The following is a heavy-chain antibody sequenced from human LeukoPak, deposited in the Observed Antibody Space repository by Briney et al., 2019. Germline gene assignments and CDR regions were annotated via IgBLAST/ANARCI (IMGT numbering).Heavy chain of an antibody. CDR3: AREGDRSSDTSGSYPLDY. V-gene: IGHV3-53*05. CDR2: IYSGGST. CDR1: GFTVSSDY. Sequence: PGGSLRLSCAASGFTVSSDYMSWVRQAPGKGLEWVSVIYSGGSTYYADSVKGRFAISRDNSKNTLYLQMNSLRSEDTAVYYCAREGDRSSDTSGSYPLDYWGQGTLVTVSS. D-gene: IGHD1-26*01. J-gene: IGHJ4*02.